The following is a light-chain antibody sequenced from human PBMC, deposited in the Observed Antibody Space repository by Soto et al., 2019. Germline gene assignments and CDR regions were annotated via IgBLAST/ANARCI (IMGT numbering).Light chain of an antibody. CDR2: DAS. CDR3: QQYNSYSWT. CDR1: QTISSW. V-gene: IGKV1-5*01. J-gene: IGKJ1*01. Sequence: IRMTPSECSISASTGNIDLFPLRASQTISSWLAWYQQKPGKAPKLLIYDASSLESGVPSRLSGSGSGTEFTLTISSLQPDDVAIYYCQQYNSYSWTFGQGTKVDIK.